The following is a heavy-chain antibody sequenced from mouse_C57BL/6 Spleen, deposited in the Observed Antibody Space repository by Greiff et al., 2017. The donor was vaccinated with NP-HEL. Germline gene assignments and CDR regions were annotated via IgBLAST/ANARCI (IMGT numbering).Heavy chain of an antibody. J-gene: IGHJ1*03. CDR2: ISSGSSTI. CDR3: ARDGSRTHWYFDV. V-gene: IGHV5-17*01. CDR1: GFTFSDYG. Sequence: EVKLVESGGGLVKPGGSLKLSCAASGFTFSDYGMHWVRQAPEMGLEWVAYISSGSSTIYYADTVKGRFTISRDKAKNTLFLQMTSLRSEDTAMYYCARDGSRTHWYFDVWGTGTTVTVSS. D-gene: IGHD1-1*01.